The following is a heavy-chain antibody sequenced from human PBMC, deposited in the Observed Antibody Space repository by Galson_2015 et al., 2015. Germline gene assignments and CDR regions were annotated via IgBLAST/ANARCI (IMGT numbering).Heavy chain of an antibody. CDR1: GVSVSSGNYY. Sequence: SEPLSLTCTVSGVSVSSGNYYWSWIRQPPGKGLEWIGYIHDSGSTNYSPSLDSRVTISLDTSKNQFSLRLTSVTAADTAVYFCARDAIWTHNGARYYVGFDYWGQGTLVTVSS. CDR2: IHDSGST. V-gene: IGHV4-61*01. J-gene: IGHJ4*02. D-gene: IGHD2-8*01. CDR3: ARDAIWTHNGARYYVGFDY.